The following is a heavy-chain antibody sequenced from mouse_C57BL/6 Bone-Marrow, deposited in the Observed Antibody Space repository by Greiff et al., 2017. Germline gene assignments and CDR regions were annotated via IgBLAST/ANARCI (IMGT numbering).Heavy chain of an antibody. CDR2: ISSGSSTI. V-gene: IGHV5-17*01. CDR3: ARPRQLRLPAGFAY. CDR1: GFTFSDYG. D-gene: IGHD3-2*02. J-gene: IGHJ3*01. Sequence: EVQLVESGGGLVKPGGSLKLSCAASGFTFSDYGMHWVRQAPEKGLEWVAYISSGSSTIYYADTVKGRFPISRDNAKNTLILQRTSLRSEDTAMYYCARPRQLRLPAGFAYWGQGTLVTVSA.